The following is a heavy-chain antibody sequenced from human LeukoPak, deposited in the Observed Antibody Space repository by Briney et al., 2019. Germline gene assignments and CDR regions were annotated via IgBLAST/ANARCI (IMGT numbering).Heavy chain of an antibody. V-gene: IGHV4-59*08. CDR3: ARRAYCGGYRWEGSIWFDP. J-gene: IGHJ5*02. D-gene: IGHD2-21*02. Sequence: SETLSLTCTVSSDSINSYYWTWIGQPPGKGLEWIGYIHYSGSTNYNPSLKSRVTISVDTSKNQFSLKLSSVTAADTAVYYCARRAYCGGYRWEGSIWFDPWGQGTLVTVSS. CDR2: IHYSGST. CDR1: SDSINSYY.